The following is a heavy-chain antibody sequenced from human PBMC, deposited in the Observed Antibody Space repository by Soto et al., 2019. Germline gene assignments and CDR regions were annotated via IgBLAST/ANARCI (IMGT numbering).Heavy chain of an antibody. CDR1: GGSISSYY. J-gene: IGHJ4*02. CDR2: IYYSGST. CDR3: AREWGGYFDY. V-gene: IGHV4-59*01. Sequence: SETLSLTCTVSGGSISSYYWSWIRQPPGKGLEWIGYIYYSGSTNYNPSLKSRVTMSVDTSKNQFSLKLSSVTAADTAVYYCAREWGGYFDYWGQGTLVTVS. D-gene: IGHD3-16*01.